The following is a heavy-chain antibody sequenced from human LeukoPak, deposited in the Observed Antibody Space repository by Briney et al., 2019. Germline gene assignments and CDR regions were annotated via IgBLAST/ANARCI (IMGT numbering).Heavy chain of an antibody. V-gene: IGHV3-7*01. CDR3: SKHVGRSFGS. J-gene: IGHJ4*02. Sequence: PGGSLRLSCASSGFTFTYHWMSWVRQAPGKGLEWVANIDEHGSSQFYAAAVQGRFTISRDNARNSVSLQMTSLRGEDTALYFCSKHVGRSFGSWGQGTLVTVSS. D-gene: IGHD1-14*01. CDR2: IDEHGSSQ. CDR1: GFTFTYHW.